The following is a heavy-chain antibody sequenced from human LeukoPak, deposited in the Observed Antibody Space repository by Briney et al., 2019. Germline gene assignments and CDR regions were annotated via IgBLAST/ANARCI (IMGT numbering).Heavy chain of an antibody. V-gene: IGHV6-1*01. J-gene: IGHJ5*02. Sequence: SQTHSLTCAISGDSVPSNSVTWNWIRQSPSRGLEWLGRTYYRSTWYNDYAVSVRGRITVNPDTSKNQFSLHLNSVTPEDTAVYYCARRLTQYDCFDPWGQGILVTVSS. CDR3: ARRLTQYDCFDP. CDR1: GDSVPSNSVT. CDR2: TYYRSTWYN. D-gene: IGHD2-2*01.